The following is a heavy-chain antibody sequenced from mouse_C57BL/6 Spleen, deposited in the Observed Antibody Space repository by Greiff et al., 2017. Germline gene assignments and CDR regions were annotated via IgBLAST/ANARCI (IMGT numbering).Heavy chain of an antibody. CDR3: ARWGGF. D-gene: IGHD3-1*01. CDR2: INPGSGGT. J-gene: IGHJ3*01. Sequence: QVQLQQSGAELVRPGTSVKVSCKASGYAFTNYLIEWVKQRPGQGLEWIGVINPGSGGTNYNEKFKGKATLTADKSSSTAYMQLSSLTSEDSAVYFCARWGGFWGQGTLVTVSA. V-gene: IGHV1-54*01. CDR1: GYAFTNYL.